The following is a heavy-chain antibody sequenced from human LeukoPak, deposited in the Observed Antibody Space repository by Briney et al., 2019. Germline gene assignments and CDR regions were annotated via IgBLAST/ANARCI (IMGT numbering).Heavy chain of an antibody. V-gene: IGHV4-39*07. CDR2: IYYSGNT. J-gene: IGHJ4*02. CDR3: ASHYGSGSYYNVLPFDY. CDR1: GGSISSSSYF. Sequence: SETLSLTCTVSGGSISSSSYFWGWIRQPPGKGLEWIGSIYYSGNTNYNPSLKSRVTISVDTSKNQFSLKLSSVTAADTAVYYCASHYGSGSYYNVLPFDYWGQGTLVTVSS. D-gene: IGHD3-10*01.